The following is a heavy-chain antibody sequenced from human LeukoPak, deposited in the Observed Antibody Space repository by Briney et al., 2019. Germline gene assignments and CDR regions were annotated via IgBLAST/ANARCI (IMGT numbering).Heavy chain of an antibody. CDR3: ARDGLAAAGTGFLDY. CDR1: GFTFSSYS. J-gene: IGHJ4*02. CDR2: ISSSSSYI. Sequence: GGSLRLSCAASGFTFSSYSMNWVRQAPGKGLEWVSSISSSSSYIYYADSVKGRFTISRDNAKNSLYLQMNSLRAEDTAVYYCARDGLAAAGTGFLDYWGQGTLVTVSS. V-gene: IGHV3-21*01. D-gene: IGHD6-13*01.